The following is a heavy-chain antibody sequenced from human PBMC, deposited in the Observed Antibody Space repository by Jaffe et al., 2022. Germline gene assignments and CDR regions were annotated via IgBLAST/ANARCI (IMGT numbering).Heavy chain of an antibody. CDR2: INHSGST. CDR3: ARDRYCTGGVCYRGGFDY. V-gene: IGHV4-34*01. Sequence: QVQLQQWGAGLLKPSETLSLTCAVYGGSFSGYYWSWIRQPPGKGLEWIGEINHSGSTNYNPSLKSRVTISVDTSKNQFSLKLSSVTAADTAVYYCARDRYCTGGVCYRGGFDYWGQGTLVTVSS. CDR1: GGSFSGYY. J-gene: IGHJ4*02. D-gene: IGHD2-8*02.